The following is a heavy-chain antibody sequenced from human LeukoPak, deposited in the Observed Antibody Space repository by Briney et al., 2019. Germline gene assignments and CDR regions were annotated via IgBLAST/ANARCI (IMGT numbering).Heavy chain of an antibody. Sequence: PGGSLRLSCTASGFTFSSYWMSWVRQNPEKGREWVANIKQDGREKVYVDSVTGRFTISRDNAKSSLYLQMNRLRAEDTAVYYCARDPYSSSWSYGMDVWGQGTTVTVSS. CDR1: GFTFSSYW. CDR2: IKQDGREK. D-gene: IGHD6-13*01. J-gene: IGHJ6*02. V-gene: IGHV3-7*05. CDR3: ARDPYSSSWSYGMDV.